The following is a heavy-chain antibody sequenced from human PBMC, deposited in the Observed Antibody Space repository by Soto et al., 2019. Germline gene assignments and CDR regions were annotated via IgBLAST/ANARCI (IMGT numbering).Heavy chain of an antibody. Sequence: SETLSLTCTVSGGSISSGGYYWSWIRQHPGKGLEWIGYIYYSGSTYYNPSLKSRVTISVDTSKNQFSLKLSSVTAADTAVYYCARGRYYALFDYWGQGTLVTVSS. CDR2: IYYSGST. CDR1: GGSISSGGYY. CDR3: ARGRYYALFDY. V-gene: IGHV4-31*03. D-gene: IGHD3-10*01. J-gene: IGHJ4*02.